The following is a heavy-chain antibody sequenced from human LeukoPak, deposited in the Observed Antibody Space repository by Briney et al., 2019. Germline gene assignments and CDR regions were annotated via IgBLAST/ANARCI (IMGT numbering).Heavy chain of an antibody. CDR3: ARGGIQLWYADY. CDR2: IWYDGSNK. CDR1: GFTFSSYG. V-gene: IGHV3-33*01. D-gene: IGHD5-18*01. J-gene: IGHJ4*02. Sequence: GGSLRLSCAASGFTFSSYGMHWVRQAPGKGLEWVAVIWYDGSNKYYADSVKGRFTISRDNSKNTLYLQMNSLRGEDTAVYFCARGGIQLWYADYWGQGTLVTVSS.